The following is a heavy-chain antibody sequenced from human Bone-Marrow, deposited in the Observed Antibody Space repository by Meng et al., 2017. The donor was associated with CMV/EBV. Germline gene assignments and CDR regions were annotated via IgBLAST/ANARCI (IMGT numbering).Heavy chain of an antibody. J-gene: IGHJ6*02. CDR2: ITPFNGDT. CDR3: ARSYETGDAMDV. D-gene: IGHD1-14*01. CDR1: GYTFTYRQ. Sequence: SVKVSCKASGYTFTYRQLHWVRQAPGQALEWMGWITPFNGDTNYAQKFQDRLTIIRDRSMSRAYMELSSLISKDTAMYYCARSYETGDAMDVWGQGTTVTVSS. V-gene: IGHV1-45*02.